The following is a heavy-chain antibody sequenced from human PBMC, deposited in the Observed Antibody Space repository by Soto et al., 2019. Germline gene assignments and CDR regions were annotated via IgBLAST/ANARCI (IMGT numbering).Heavy chain of an antibody. CDR3: AREGFNYRSSSVSRRAFDI. Sequence: QVQLVESGGGVAQQGRSLRLSGAASGFTLSVYGLHWVRPAPGPGLDWVAVIWYEGNNQYYGYPVKGRFTISRANSKNTLLLQMTSLRAEDPSVYYCAREGFNYRSSSVSRRAFDIWGQGTMVTVSS. D-gene: IGHD6-6*01. V-gene: IGHV3-33*01. J-gene: IGHJ3*02. CDR2: IWYEGNNQ. CDR1: GFTLSVYG.